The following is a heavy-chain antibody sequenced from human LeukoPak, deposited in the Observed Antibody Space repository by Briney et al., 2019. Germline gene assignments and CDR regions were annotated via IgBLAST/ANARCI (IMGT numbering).Heavy chain of an antibody. Sequence: GGSLRLSCAASGFTFSSYSMNWVRQAPGKGLEWVSSISSSSSYIYYADSVKGRFTISRDNAKNSLYLQMNSLRAEDTAVYYCARDKGPAVAVYFDYWGQGTLVTVSS. CDR3: ARDKGPAVAVYFDY. V-gene: IGHV3-21*01. CDR1: GFTFSSYS. D-gene: IGHD6-19*01. J-gene: IGHJ4*02. CDR2: ISSSSSYI.